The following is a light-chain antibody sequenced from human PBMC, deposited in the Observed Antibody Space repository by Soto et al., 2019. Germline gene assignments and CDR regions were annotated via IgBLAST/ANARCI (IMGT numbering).Light chain of an antibody. Sequence: QSVLTQPASVSGSPGQSITISCTGTSSDVGGYSRVSWYQHHPGKAPKLMIYEVSDRPSGVSNRFSGSKSGNTASLTIPGFQAEDEADYYCNSYTSSNTRVFGTGTKATV. CDR3: NSYTSSNTRV. CDR2: EVS. V-gene: IGLV2-14*01. CDR1: SSDVGGYSR. J-gene: IGLJ1*01.